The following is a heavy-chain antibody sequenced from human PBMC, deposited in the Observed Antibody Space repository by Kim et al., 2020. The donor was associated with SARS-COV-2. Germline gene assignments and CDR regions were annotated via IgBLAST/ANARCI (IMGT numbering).Heavy chain of an antibody. CDR1: GGSFSGYY. CDR2: INHSGST. D-gene: IGHD3-10*01. Sequence: SETLSLTCAVYGGSFSGYYWSWIRQPPGKGLEWIGEINHSGSTNYNPSLKSRVTISVDTSKNQFSLKLSSVTAADTAVYYCARIRGIVTMVRGVYPPKYYYYGMDVWGQGTTVTVSS. J-gene: IGHJ6*02. V-gene: IGHV4-34*01. CDR3: ARIRGIVTMVRGVYPPKYYYYGMDV.